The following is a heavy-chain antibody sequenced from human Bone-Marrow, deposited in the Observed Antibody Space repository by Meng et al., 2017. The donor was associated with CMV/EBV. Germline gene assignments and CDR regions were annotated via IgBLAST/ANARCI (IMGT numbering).Heavy chain of an antibody. CDR3: ARLYYDFWSGYGCFDY. J-gene: IGHJ4*02. V-gene: IGHV4-39*07. D-gene: IGHD3-3*01. CDR1: GGSISSSSYY. Sequence: SETLSLTCTVSGGSISSSSYYWGWIRQPPGKGLEWIGSIYYSGSAYYNPSLKSRVTISVDTAKNQFSLKLSSVTAADTAVYYCARLYYDFWSGYGCFDYWGQGTLVTVSS. CDR2: IYYSGSA.